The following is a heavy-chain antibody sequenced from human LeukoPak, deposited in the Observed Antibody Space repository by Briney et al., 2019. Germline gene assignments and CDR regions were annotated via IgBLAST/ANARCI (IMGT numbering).Heavy chain of an antibody. D-gene: IGHD3-10*01. J-gene: IGHJ4*02. CDR3: ARHGSYGSGSYHYLDC. CDR1: GGSISSGTYS. V-gene: IGHV4-39*01. Sequence: PSETLSLTCTVSGGSISSGTYSWAWIRQPPGKGLEYIGTIHYSGSTDYNPSLESRVTISVDSSRTQFSLKLSPVTAADTAVYYCARHGSYGSGSYHYLDCWGQGTQVTVSS. CDR2: IHYSGST.